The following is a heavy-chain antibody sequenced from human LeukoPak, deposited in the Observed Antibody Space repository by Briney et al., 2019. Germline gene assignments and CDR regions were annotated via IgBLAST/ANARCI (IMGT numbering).Heavy chain of an antibody. CDR3: ARGGYSYGTLYFDY. Sequence: SETLSLTCTVSGGSISSNSYYWGWIRQPPGKGLEWIGSIYYSGSTNYNPSLKSRVTISVDTSKNQFSLKLSSVTAADTAVYYCARGGYSYGTLYFDYWGQGTLVTVSS. CDR1: GGSISSNSYY. J-gene: IGHJ4*02. V-gene: IGHV4-39*07. CDR2: IYYSGST. D-gene: IGHD5-18*01.